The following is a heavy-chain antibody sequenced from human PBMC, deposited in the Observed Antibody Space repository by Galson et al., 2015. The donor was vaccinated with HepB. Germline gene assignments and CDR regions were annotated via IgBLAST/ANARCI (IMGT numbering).Heavy chain of an antibody. CDR1: GFTFSDYP. CDR2: ISYDGSNT. J-gene: IGHJ4*02. CDR3: ARVFDTYYFDY. V-gene: IGHV3-30-3*01. Sequence: SLRLSCAASGFTFSDYPMHWVRQAPGTGLEWVALISYDGSNTYYADSVKGRFTISRENSKNTLYLQMSSLRAEDTAVYYCARVFDTYYFDYWGQGTLVTVSS.